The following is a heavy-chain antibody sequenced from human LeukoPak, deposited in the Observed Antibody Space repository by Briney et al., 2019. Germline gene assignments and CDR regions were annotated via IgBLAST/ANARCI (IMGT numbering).Heavy chain of an antibody. V-gene: IGHV4-34*01. J-gene: IGHJ4*02. CDR1: GGSFSGYY. Sequence: SETLSLTCAVYGGSFSGYYWSWIRQPPGKGLEWIGEINHSGSTNYNPSLKSRVTISVDTSKNQFSLKLSSVTAADTAVYYCARWGCSGGSCSDYYFDYWGQGTLVTVSS. CDR3: ARWGCSGGSCSDYYFDY. CDR2: INHSGST. D-gene: IGHD2-15*01.